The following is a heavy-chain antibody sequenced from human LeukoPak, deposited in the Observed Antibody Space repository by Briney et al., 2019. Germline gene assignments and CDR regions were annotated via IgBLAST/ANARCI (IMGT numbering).Heavy chain of an antibody. Sequence: SETLSLTCTVSGGSISSSSYYWGWIRQPPGKGLEWIGSIYYSGSTYYNPSLKSRVTISVDTSRNQFSLKLSSVTAEDTAVYHCARSKSWYSTDAFDIWGQGTMVTVSS. CDR1: GGSISSSSYY. V-gene: IGHV4-39*01. D-gene: IGHD2-15*01. CDR3: ARSKSWYSTDAFDI. J-gene: IGHJ3*02. CDR2: IYYSGST.